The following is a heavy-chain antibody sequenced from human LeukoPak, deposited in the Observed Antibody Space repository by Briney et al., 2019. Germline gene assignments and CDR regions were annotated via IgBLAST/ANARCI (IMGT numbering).Heavy chain of an antibody. J-gene: IGHJ4*02. CDR2: ISSRSSYI. Sequence: PGGSLRLSCAASGFTFSSYSMNWVRQAPGKGLEWVSSISSRSSYIHYADSVKGRFTISRDNAKNSLYLQMNSLRAEDTAVYYCRGYYDSSGYYYDLDYWGQGTLVTVSS. V-gene: IGHV3-21*01. CDR1: GFTFSSYS. D-gene: IGHD3-22*01. CDR3: RGYYDSSGYYYDLDY.